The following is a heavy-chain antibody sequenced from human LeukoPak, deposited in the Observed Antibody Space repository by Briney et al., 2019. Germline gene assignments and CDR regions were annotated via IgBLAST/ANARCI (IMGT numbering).Heavy chain of an antibody. D-gene: IGHD2-2*01. Sequence: GGSLRLSCAASGFTFSDYYMSWVRQAPGKGLEWVSAISGSGGSTYYADSMKGRFTISRDNSKNTLYLQMNSLRAEDTAVYYCATGPNTSPFDYWGQGTLVTVSS. V-gene: IGHV3-23*01. CDR1: GFTFSDYY. CDR2: ISGSGGST. CDR3: ATGPNTSPFDY. J-gene: IGHJ4*02.